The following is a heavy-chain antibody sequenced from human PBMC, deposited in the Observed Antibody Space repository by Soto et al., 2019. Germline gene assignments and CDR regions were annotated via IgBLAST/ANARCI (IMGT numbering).Heavy chain of an antibody. CDR3: AXXXXXXSCPYYIEV. D-gene: IGHD2-2*01. V-gene: IGHV3-7*01. CDR1: GFTFSNYW. CDR2: IKQDGSDK. J-gene: IGHJ6*03. Sequence: EVQLVESGGGLVQPGGSLRLSCTASGFTFSNYWMSWVRLAPGTGLEWVATIKQDGSDKYYVDSVRGRFAISRDNAKNSLYLXXNSLRPDDTAVYHCAXXXXXXSCPYYIEVWGKGTTVTVSS.